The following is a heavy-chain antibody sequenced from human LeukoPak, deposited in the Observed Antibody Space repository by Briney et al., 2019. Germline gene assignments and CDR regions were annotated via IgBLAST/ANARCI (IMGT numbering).Heavy chain of an antibody. D-gene: IGHD6-13*01. V-gene: IGHV1-69*05. CDR3: ARDLEKYSSSWYGGDY. J-gene: IGHJ4*02. Sequence: SVKVSCKASGYTFTSYDINWVRQATGQGLEWMGWIIPIFGTANYAQKFQGRVTITTDESTSTAYMELSSLRSEDTAVYYCARDLEKYSSSWYGGDYWGQGTLVTVSS. CDR1: GYTFTSYD. CDR2: IIPIFGTA.